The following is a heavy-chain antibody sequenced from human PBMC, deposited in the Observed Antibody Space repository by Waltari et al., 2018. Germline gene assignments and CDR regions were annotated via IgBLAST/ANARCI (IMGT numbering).Heavy chain of an antibody. V-gene: IGHV3-21*01. D-gene: IGHD3-3*01. CDR2: ISSSSSYI. CDR3: ARDRYDFWSGKNNWFDP. Sequence: EVQLVESGGGLVKPGGSLRLSCAASGFTFSSYRMNWFGQAPGKGLEWVSSISSSSSYIYYADSVKGRFTISRDNAKNSLYLQMNSLRAEDTAVYYCARDRYDFWSGKNNWFDPWGQGTLVTVSS. CDR1: GFTFSSYR. J-gene: IGHJ5*02.